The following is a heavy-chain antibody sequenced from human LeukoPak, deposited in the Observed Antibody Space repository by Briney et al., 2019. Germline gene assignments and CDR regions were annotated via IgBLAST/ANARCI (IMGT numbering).Heavy chain of an antibody. CDR2: IYYSGST. CDR3: ARRIYSSGWTDHDY. V-gene: IGHV4-61*05. J-gene: IGHJ4*02. Sequence: SETLSLTCTVSGGSISSSSYYWGWIRQPPGKGLEWIGYIYYSGSTNYNPSLKSRVTISVDTSKNQFSLKLSSVTAADTAVYYCARRIYSSGWTDHDYWGQGTLVTVSS. D-gene: IGHD6-19*01. CDR1: GGSISSSSYY.